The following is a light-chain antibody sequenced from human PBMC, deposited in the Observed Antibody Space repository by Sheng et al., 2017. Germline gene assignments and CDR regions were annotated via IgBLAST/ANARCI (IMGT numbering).Light chain of an antibody. V-gene: IGKV2-30*02. Sequence: DVVMTQSQLSLPVTLGQPASISCRSSQSLIHSDGYTYLSWFLQRPGQSPRRLIYNLSNRDSGVPDRFSGSGSGTDFTLKISRVEAEDVGVYYCMQDTQWPITFGQGTRLEIK. CDR3: MQDTQWPIT. CDR1: QSLIHSDGYTY. CDR2: NLS. J-gene: IGKJ5*01.